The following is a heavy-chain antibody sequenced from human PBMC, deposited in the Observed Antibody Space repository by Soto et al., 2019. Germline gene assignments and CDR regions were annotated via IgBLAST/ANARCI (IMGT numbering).Heavy chain of an antibody. CDR1: GYTFTSYY. V-gene: IGHV1-46*01. J-gene: IGHJ5*01. D-gene: IGHD3-16*02. Sequence: ASVKVSCKASGYTFTSYYMHWVRQAPGQGLEWMGIINPSGGSTSYAQKFQGRVTMTRDTSTSTVYMELSSLSYEDTAVYYCARDVVRGHLGELSLGRSWFGSWGQGALVTVTS. CDR3: ARDVVRGHLGELSLGRSWFGS. CDR2: INPSGGST.